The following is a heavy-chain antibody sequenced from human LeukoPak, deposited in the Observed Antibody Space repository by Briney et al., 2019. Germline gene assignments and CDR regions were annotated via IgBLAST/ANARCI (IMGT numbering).Heavy chain of an antibody. D-gene: IGHD6-13*01. Sequence: SETLSLTCTVSGGSIGSYSWSCIRQPPGKGLEWIGYISHSGSTNYSPSLRSRVTISVDTSKNQFSLRLSSVTAADTAVYYCARLRSSTWLLIDYWGQGTLVTVSS. V-gene: IGHV4-59*08. CDR3: ARLRSSTWLLIDY. CDR2: ISHSGST. CDR1: GGSIGSYS. J-gene: IGHJ4*02.